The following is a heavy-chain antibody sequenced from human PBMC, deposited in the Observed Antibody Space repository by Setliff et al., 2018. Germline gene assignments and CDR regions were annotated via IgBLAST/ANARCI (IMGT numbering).Heavy chain of an antibody. D-gene: IGHD3-3*01. V-gene: IGHV3-7*01. Sequence: PGGSLRLSCAASGFTFRNNWMTWVRQAPGKGLEWVANIKEDGSEKYYVDSVKGRFTISRDNAKNSLYLQMNSLRAEDTAVYYCARETLNYNFWSGYYRYYYYGMDVWGQGTTVTVSS. CDR1: GFTFRNNW. CDR2: IKEDGSEK. J-gene: IGHJ6*02. CDR3: ARETLNYNFWSGYYRYYYYGMDV.